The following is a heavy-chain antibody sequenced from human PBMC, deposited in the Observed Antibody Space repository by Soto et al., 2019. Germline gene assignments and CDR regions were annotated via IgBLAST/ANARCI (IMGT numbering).Heavy chain of an antibody. CDR2: ISYDGSNK. V-gene: IGHV3-30-3*01. D-gene: IGHD5-18*01. J-gene: IGHJ3*01. CDR1: GFTFSGYA. Sequence: GGSLRLSCAASGFTFSGYAMHWVRQAPGKGLEWVAVISYDGSNKYYADSVKGRFTISRDNSKNTLYLQMNSLRAEDTAVYFCAKDLLGGGGGHSYGSDLWGQGTMVTVSS. CDR3: AKDLLGGGGGHSYGSDL.